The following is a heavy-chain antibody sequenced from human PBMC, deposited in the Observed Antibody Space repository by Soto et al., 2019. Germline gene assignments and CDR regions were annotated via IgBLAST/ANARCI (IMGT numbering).Heavy chain of an antibody. CDR3: ARGYCGGGTCYFSDAFDI. V-gene: IGHV4-34*01. J-gene: IGHJ3*02. D-gene: IGHD2-15*01. CDR2: INHSGKT. CDR1: GGSFSNHY. Sequence: QVQLQQWGAGLLKPSETLSLTCAVYGGSFSNHYWSWIRQPPGKGLEWIGEINHSGKTNHNPSLKSRVTISVDTSKNHFCLKVSSVTAADTAAYYCARGYCGGGTCYFSDAFDIWGQGTMVTVSS.